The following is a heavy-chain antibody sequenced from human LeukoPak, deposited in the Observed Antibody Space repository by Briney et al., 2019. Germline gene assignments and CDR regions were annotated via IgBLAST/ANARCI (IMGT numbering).Heavy chain of an antibody. V-gene: IGHV3-30*02. D-gene: IGHD6-13*01. CDR3: AKAGGSSCDPFDY. CDR2: IRNDGSHK. J-gene: IGHJ4*02. Sequence: GGSLRLSCAASGFTFSRYGMHWFRQGPGKGLEWVAFIRNDGSHKYFADSVKGRFTISRDNSKTTLYLQMNSLRADDTAVYYCAKAGGSSCDPFDYWGQGTLVTVSS. CDR1: GFTFSRYG.